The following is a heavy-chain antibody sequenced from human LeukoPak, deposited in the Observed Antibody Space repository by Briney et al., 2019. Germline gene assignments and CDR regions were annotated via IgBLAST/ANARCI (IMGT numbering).Heavy chain of an antibody. V-gene: IGHV1-2*02. CDR1: GYTFTGYY. CDR2: INPNSSGT. CDR3: ARDSYAMFGPEDWFDP. Sequence: ASVKVSCKASGYTFTGYYMHWVRQAPGQGLEWMGWINPNSSGTNYAQKFQGRVTMTRDTSISTAYMELSRLRSDDTAVYYCARDSYAMFGPEDWFDPWGQGTLVTVSS. J-gene: IGHJ5*02. D-gene: IGHD3-3*01.